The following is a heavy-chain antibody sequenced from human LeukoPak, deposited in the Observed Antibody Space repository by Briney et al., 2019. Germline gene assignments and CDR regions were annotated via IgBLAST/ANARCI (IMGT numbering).Heavy chain of an antibody. J-gene: IGHJ4*02. Sequence: GGSLRLSCAASGFTFDDYAMHWVRQAPGKGLEWVANIKQDGSEKYYVDSVKGRFTISRDNAKNSLYLQMNSLRAEDTAVYYCARGDILTGYPIDYWGQGTLVTVSS. V-gene: IGHV3-7*01. CDR1: GFTFDDYA. D-gene: IGHD3-9*01. CDR3: ARGDILTGYPIDY. CDR2: IKQDGSEK.